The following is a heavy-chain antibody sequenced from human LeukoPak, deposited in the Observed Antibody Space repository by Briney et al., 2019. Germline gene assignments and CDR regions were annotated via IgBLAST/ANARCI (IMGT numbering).Heavy chain of an antibody. D-gene: IGHD5-12*01. V-gene: IGHV3-23*01. J-gene: IGHJ4*02. Sequence: QPGGSLRLSCAASGLTFSSYAMSWVRQAPGKGLEWVSAISGSGGSTYYADSVKGRFTISRDNSKNTLYLQMNSLRAEDTAVYYCAKGGGVGNVDVVATTPFDYWGQGTLVTVSS. CDR3: AKGGGVGNVDVVATTPFDY. CDR1: GLTFSSYA. CDR2: ISGSGGST.